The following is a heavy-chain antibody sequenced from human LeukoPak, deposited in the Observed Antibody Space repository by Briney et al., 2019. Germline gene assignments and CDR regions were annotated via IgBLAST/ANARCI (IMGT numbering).Heavy chain of an antibody. D-gene: IGHD1-26*01. CDR3: AKGADPKYSGSYFPNYYYYYMDV. CDR2: ISGSGGST. J-gene: IGHJ6*03. Sequence: GGSLRLSCAASGFTFSSYWMHWVRQAPGKGLEWVSAISGSGGSTYYADSVKGRFTISRDNSKNTLYLQMNSLRAEDTAVYYCAKGADPKYSGSYFPNYYYYYMDVWGKGTTVTISS. V-gene: IGHV3-23*01. CDR1: GFTFSSYW.